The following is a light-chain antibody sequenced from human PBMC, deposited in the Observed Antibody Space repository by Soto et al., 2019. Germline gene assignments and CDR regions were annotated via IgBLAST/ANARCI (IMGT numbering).Light chain of an antibody. Sequence: QTVVTQEPSFSVSPGGTVTLSCAFSPXSVSSSYFPSWYHQTPGQPPRTLIYNTNTRSYGVPDRFSGSILGNNASLTITGAQADDESDYYCVLYMGSGLYVFGTGTKVTVL. J-gene: IGLJ1*01. CDR2: NTN. CDR3: VLYMGSGLYV. CDR1: PXSVSSSYF. V-gene: IGLV8-61*01.